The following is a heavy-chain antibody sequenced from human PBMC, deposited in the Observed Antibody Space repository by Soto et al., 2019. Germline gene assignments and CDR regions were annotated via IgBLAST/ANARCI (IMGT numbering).Heavy chain of an antibody. D-gene: IGHD3-22*01. J-gene: IGHJ4*02. Sequence: GGSLRLSCAGSGFTLSYHYIDWVRQAPGKGLEWVGRSRDKPQGYSTAYAASVKGRFTTSRDESKNSAYLQMNSLKTEDTAVYYCVRATYFSDSSGYTRCLDYWGQGTLVTVSS. CDR3: VRATYFSDSSGYTRCLDY. CDR1: GFTLSYHY. V-gene: IGHV3-72*01. CDR2: SRDKPQGYST.